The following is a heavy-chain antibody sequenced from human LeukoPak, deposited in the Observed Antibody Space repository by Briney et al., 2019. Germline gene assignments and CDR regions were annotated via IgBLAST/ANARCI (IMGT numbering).Heavy chain of an antibody. CDR1: GGSISSYY. V-gene: IGHV4-4*07. J-gene: IGHJ4*02. CDR3: ARQIASAGTAGFDF. D-gene: IGHD6-13*01. Sequence: SETLSLTCTVSGGSISSYYWSWIRQPAGKGLEWIGRIYSTGSTNYNPSLKSRFPMSVDTSKNQFSLRLRSVTAADTAVYYCARQIASAGTAGFDFWGQGALVTVSS. CDR2: IYSTGST.